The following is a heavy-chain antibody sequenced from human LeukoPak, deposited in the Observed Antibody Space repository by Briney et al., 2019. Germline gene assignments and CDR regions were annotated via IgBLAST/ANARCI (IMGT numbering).Heavy chain of an antibody. D-gene: IGHD1-26*01. J-gene: IGHJ6*02. CDR2: IYYSGST. CDR3: ARLPSGSYYYGMDV. Sequence: SETLSLTCTVSGDSISGYYWNWIRQPPGKGLEWIGYIYYSGSTNYNPSLKSRVTISVDTSKNQFSLKLSSVTAADTAVYYRARLPSGSYYYGMDVWGQGTTVTVSS. V-gene: IGHV4-59*08. CDR1: GDSISGYY.